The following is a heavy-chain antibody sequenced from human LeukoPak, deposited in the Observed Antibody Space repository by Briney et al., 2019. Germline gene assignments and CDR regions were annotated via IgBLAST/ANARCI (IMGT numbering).Heavy chain of an antibody. CDR2: INPNSGGT. CDR3: ARPAGYSSGWYGGDAFDI. D-gene: IGHD6-19*01. J-gene: IGHJ3*02. Sequence: ASVKVSCKASGYTFTGYYMHWVRQAPGQGLEWMGWINPNSGGTNYAQKFQGRVTMTRDTSTSTAYMELSRLRSDDTAVYYCARPAGYSSGWYGGDAFDIWGQGTMVTVSS. CDR1: GYTFTGYY. V-gene: IGHV1-2*02.